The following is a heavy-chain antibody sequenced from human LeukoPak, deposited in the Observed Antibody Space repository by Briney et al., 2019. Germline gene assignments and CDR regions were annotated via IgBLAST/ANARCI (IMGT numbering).Heavy chain of an antibody. D-gene: IGHD2-15*01. CDR3: ATIPGGSFPTDY. CDR1: GFTFSSYS. Sequence: GGSLRLSCAASGFTFSSYSMNWVRQAPGKGLEWVSAISGSGGSTYYADSVKGRFTISRDNSKNTLYLQMNSLRAEDTAVYYCATIPGGSFPTDYWGQGTLITVSS. CDR2: ISGSGGST. V-gene: IGHV3-23*01. J-gene: IGHJ4*02.